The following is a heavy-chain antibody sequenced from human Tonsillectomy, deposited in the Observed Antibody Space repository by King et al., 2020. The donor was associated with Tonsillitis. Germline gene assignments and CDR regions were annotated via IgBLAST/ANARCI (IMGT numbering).Heavy chain of an antibody. J-gene: IGHJ4*02. Sequence: EQLVQSGAEVKKPGSSVKVSCKASGGTFSSYAISWVRQAPGQGLEWMGGSIPIFGTANYTQKFQGRVMFTADESTSTAYMELNSLRSEDTAVYYCASEAGVAATTYWGQGTLVTVSS. D-gene: IGHD6-13*01. V-gene: IGHV1-69*01. CDR1: GGTFSSYA. CDR2: SIPIFGTA. CDR3: ASEAGVAATTY.